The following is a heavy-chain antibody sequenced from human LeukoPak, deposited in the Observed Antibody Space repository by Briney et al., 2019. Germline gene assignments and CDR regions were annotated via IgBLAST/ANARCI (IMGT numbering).Heavy chain of an antibody. CDR1: GYSFTSSG. Sequence: ASVKVSCKASGYSFTSSGISWVRQAPGQGLEWMGWMNPNSGNTGYAQKFQGRVTMTRSTSISTAYMELSSLRSEDTAVYYCARGQAVAANWFDPWGQGTLVTVSS. J-gene: IGHJ5*02. D-gene: IGHD6-19*01. CDR2: MNPNSGNT. CDR3: ARGQAVAANWFDP. V-gene: IGHV1-8*01.